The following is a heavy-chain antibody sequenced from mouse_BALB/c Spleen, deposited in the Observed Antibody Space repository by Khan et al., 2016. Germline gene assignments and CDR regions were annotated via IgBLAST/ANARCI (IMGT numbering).Heavy chain of an antibody. CDR1: GYSITSGY. D-gene: IGHD2-3*01. J-gene: IGHJ2*01. CDR3: ATYDGYLFDY. CDR2: ISYSGST. Sequence: EVKLLESGPSLVKPSQTLSLTCSVTGYSITSGYWNWIRKFPGNKLEYMGYISYSGSTYYNPSPKSRISITRDTSTNQYYLQLNSVTTEDTATYYCATYDGYLFDYWGQGTTLTVSS. V-gene: IGHV3-8*02.